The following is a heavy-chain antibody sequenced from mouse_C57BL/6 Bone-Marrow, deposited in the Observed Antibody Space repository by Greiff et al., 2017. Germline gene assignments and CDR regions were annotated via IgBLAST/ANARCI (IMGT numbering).Heavy chain of an antibody. V-gene: IGHV1-53*01. D-gene: IGHD2-12*01. CDR3: ARAGGPTIVPYRAMDY. Sequence: QVQLKQPGTELVKPGASVKLSCKASGYTFTSYWMHWVKQRPGQGLEWIGNINPSNGGTNYNEKFKSKATLTVDKSSSTAYMQLSSLTSEDSAVYYCARAGGPTIVPYRAMDYWGQGTSVTVSS. J-gene: IGHJ4*01. CDR2: INPSNGGT. CDR1: GYTFTSYW.